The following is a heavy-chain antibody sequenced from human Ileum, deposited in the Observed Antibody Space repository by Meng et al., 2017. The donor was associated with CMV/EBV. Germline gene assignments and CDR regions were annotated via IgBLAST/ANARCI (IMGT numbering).Heavy chain of an antibody. D-gene: IGHD4-11*01. CDR1: CGVNSCHY. J-gene: IGHJ2*01. CDR3: ARTICDYTDYKYFDL. Sequence: SITELARPAHTTVRAYTGFCGVNSCHYWSWVLQPVRKGVECIERISTTGSNNYHPYLKSRVTVSVDTSKTQFSLRLSSVTAADTAVYYCARTICDYTDYKYFDLWGRGTLVTVSS. V-gene: IGHV4-4*07. CDR2: ISTTGSN.